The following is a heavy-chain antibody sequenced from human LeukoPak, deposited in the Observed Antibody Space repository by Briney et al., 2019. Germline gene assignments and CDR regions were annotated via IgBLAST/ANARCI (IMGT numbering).Heavy chain of an antibody. CDR3: AKDGTDSSGWPPFDY. V-gene: IGHV3-23*01. Sequence: GGSLRLSCAASGFTFSNYAMNWVRQAPGKGLEWVSAISDSGRTYYADSVKGRFAISRDNSKNTLYLQMNSLRAEDTAVYYCAKDGTDSSGWPPFDYWGQGTLVTVSS. CDR1: GFTFSNYA. D-gene: IGHD6-19*01. CDR2: ISDSGRT. J-gene: IGHJ4*02.